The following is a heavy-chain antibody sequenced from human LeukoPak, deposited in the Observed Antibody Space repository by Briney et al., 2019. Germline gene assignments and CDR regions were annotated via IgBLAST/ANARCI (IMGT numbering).Heavy chain of an antibody. CDR2: ISSSSSYI. Sequence: GGSLRLSCAASGFTFSSYSMNWVRQAPGKGLEWVSSISSSSSYIYYADSLKGRFTISRDNAKNSLYLQMNSLRAEDTAVYYCARGGVYSTRGIDYWGQGTLVTVSS. CDR1: GFTFSSYS. J-gene: IGHJ4*02. CDR3: ARGGVYSTRGIDY. V-gene: IGHV3-21*01. D-gene: IGHD6-13*01.